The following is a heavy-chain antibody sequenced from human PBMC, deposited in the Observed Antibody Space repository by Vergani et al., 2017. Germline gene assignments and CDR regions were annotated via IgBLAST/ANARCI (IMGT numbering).Heavy chain of an antibody. V-gene: IGHV3-23*01. CDR1: EFTFSNYA. CDR2: ISSSSGDK. D-gene: IGHD3-10*01. Sequence: EVQLLESGGGLVQPGGSLRLTCAASEFTFSNYAMGWVRQAPGKGLEWVSLISSSSGDKYYADFVKGRFTISRDNTGNTLFLQMNNLNVEDTAKYYCTKSPGFGDVFDFWGQGAVVSVSS. CDR3: TKSPGFGDVFDF. J-gene: IGHJ4*02.